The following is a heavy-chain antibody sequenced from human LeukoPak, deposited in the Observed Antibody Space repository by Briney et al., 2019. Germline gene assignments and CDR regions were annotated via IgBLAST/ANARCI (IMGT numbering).Heavy chain of an antibody. CDR2: INPNSGGT. J-gene: IGHJ4*02. V-gene: IGHV1-2*02. CDR1: GYTFTGYY. D-gene: IGHD3-3*01. Sequence: GASVTVSCKASGYTFTGYYMHWVRQAPGQGLEWMGWINPNSGGTNYAQKFQGRVTMTRDTSISTAYMELSRLRSDDTAVYYCARDLRFLEWLSTGYWGQGTLVTVSS. CDR3: ARDLRFLEWLSTGY.